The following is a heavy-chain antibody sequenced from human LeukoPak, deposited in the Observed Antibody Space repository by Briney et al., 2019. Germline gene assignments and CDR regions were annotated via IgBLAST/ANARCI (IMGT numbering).Heavy chain of an antibody. D-gene: IGHD6-13*01. Sequence: SETLSLTCTVSGVSVSSGIYSWSWIRQPPGKGLEWIGYIYYSGSSNYNPSLMSRVAISVDTSKNQFSLRLGSVTAADAAVYCCARGESSNWSFDYWGQGTLVTVSS. V-gene: IGHV4-61*01. CDR2: IYYSGSS. CDR3: ARGESSNWSFDY. CDR1: GVSVSSGIYS. J-gene: IGHJ4*02.